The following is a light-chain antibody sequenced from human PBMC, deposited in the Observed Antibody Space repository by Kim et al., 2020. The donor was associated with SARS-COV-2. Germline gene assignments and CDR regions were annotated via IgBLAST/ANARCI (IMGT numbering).Light chain of an antibody. J-gene: IGLJ2*01. V-gene: IGLV2-8*01. CDR1: SRDVGCYNY. CDR3: SSYAGSDVV. CDR2: EVS. Sequence: PGQSVSIPCAGTSRDVGCYNYVSWYQQHPGKAPNLMIYEVSNRPSGVPDRFSGSKSGNTASLPVSGLQAEDEAYYYCSSYAGSDVVFGGGTQLTVL.